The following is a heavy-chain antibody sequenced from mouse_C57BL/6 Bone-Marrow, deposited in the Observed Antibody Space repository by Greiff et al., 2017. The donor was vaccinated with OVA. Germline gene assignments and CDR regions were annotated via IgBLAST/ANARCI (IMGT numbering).Heavy chain of an antibody. CDR3: ARDPYYYGSSYAWFAY. CDR1: GFTFSSYA. D-gene: IGHD1-1*01. J-gene: IGHJ3*01. V-gene: IGHV5-4*01. Sequence: EVKVVESGGGLVKPGGSLKLSCAASGFTFSSYAMSWVRQTPEKRLEWVATISAGGSYTYYPDNVKGRFTISRDNAKNNRYLQMSHLKSEDTAMYYCARDPYYYGSSYAWFAYWGQGTLVTVSA. CDR2: ISAGGSYT.